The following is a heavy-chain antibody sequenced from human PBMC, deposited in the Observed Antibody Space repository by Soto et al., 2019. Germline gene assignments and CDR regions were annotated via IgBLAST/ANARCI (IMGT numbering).Heavy chain of an antibody. CDR3: ASENIVGSIPYYFDN. J-gene: IGHJ4*02. V-gene: IGHV4-39*01. CDR2: VYYSGSL. CDR1: SDSLTITSHY. Sequence: QEQLQESGPGLVQPSETLSLTCIVSSDSLTITSHYWGWVRQPPGKGLEWIGNVYYSGSLYFNPSLKGRATISLDTSKNQLTLTLTSVTAADTAVYYCASENIVGSIPYYFDNWGQGALVTVSS. D-gene: IGHD5-12*01.